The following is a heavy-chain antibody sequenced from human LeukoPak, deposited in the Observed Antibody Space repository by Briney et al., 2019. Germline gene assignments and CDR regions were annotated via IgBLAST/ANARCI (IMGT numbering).Heavy chain of an antibody. Sequence: ASVKVSCKASGYTFINYFIHWVRQAPGQGLEWMGVFNPRSGGATHAQKFQGRVTMTRDTSTSTIYVELSSLRSDDTAVYYCAREGDHYKDFDSWSQGALVTVSS. J-gene: IGHJ4*02. CDR1: GYTFINYF. CDR2: FNPRSGGA. CDR3: AREGDHYKDFDS. V-gene: IGHV1-46*01. D-gene: IGHD5-24*01.